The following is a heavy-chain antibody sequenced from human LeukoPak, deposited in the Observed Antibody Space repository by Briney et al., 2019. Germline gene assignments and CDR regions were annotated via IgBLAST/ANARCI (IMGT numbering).Heavy chain of an antibody. V-gene: IGHV3-23*01. D-gene: IGHD3-22*01. CDR2: ISGSGGST. CDR1: GFTFSSYS. CDR3: AKSPLVVITRNIFDY. J-gene: IGHJ4*02. Sequence: GGSLRLSCAASGFTFSSYSMNWVRQAPGKGLEWVSAISGSGGSTYYADSVKGRFTISRDNSKNTLYLQMNSLRAEDTAVYYCAKSPLVVITRNIFDYWGQGTLVTVSS.